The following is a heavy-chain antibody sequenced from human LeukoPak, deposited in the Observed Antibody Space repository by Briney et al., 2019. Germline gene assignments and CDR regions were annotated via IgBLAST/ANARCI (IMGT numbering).Heavy chain of an antibody. CDR2: ISAYNGNT. J-gene: IGHJ4*02. D-gene: IGHD3-3*01. V-gene: IGHV1-18*01. CDR3: ARARWDFWSGYYSYYFDY. CDR1: GYTFTSYG. Sequence: GASVKVSCKASGYTFTSYGISWVRQAPGQGLERMGWISAYNGNTNYAQKLQGRVTMTTDTSTSTAYMELRSLRSDDTAVYYCARARWDFWSGYYSYYFDYWGQGTLVTVSS.